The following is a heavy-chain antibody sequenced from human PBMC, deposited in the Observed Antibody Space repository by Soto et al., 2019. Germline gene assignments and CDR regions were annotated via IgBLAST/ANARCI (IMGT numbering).Heavy chain of an antibody. Sequence: ASVKVSCKVSGYTLTELSMHWVRQAPGKGLEWMGGFDPEDGETIYAQKFQGRVTMTEDTSTDTAYMELSSLRSEDTAVYYCATADPLLRFLEWLSGAYFDYWG. J-gene: IGHJ4*01. D-gene: IGHD3-3*01. CDR1: GYTLTELS. V-gene: IGHV1-24*01. CDR3: ATADPLLRFLEWLSGAYFDY. CDR2: FDPEDGET.